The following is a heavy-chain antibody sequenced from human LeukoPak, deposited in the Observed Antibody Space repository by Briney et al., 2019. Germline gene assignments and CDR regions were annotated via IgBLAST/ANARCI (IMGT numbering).Heavy chain of an antibody. CDR3: ARGPGYSSSWYY. Sequence: SETLSLTCTVSGGSISSYYWSWIRQPPGKGLEWIGYIYYSGSTNYNPSLKSRVTISVDTSKNQFSLKLSSVTAADTAVYYCARGPGYSSSWYYWGQGTLVTVSS. J-gene: IGHJ4*02. D-gene: IGHD6-13*01. CDR2: IYYSGST. V-gene: IGHV4-59*12. CDR1: GGSISSYY.